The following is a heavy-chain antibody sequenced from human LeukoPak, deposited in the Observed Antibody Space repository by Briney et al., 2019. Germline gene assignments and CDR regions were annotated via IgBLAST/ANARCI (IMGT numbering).Heavy chain of an antibody. CDR3: ARRRYDILTGYYETHTFDY. Sequence: EASVKVSCKASGYTFTSYGISWVRQAPGQGLEWMGWISAYNGNTNYAQKLQGRVTMTTDTSTSTAYMELRSLGSDDTAVYYCARRRYDILTGYYETHTFDYWGQGTLVTVSS. CDR2: ISAYNGNT. V-gene: IGHV1-18*04. J-gene: IGHJ4*02. CDR1: GYTFTSYG. D-gene: IGHD3-9*01.